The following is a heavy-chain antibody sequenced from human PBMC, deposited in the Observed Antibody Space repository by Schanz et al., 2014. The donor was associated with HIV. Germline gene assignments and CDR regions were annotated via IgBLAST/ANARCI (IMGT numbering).Heavy chain of an antibody. CDR1: GGTFSNYA. J-gene: IGHJ6*02. V-gene: IGHV1-69*01. Sequence: QVQLVQSGAEVKKPGSSVKVSCKASGGTFSNYAMTWVRQAPGQGLEWMAGIIPIIGTADYAQKFQGRVTIIADEAASTAYMELNSLRSEDTAVYYCASGRRSGIGWRMDVWGQGTTVSVSS. CDR2: IIPIIGTA. CDR3: ASGRRSGIGWRMDV. D-gene: IGHD6-19*01.